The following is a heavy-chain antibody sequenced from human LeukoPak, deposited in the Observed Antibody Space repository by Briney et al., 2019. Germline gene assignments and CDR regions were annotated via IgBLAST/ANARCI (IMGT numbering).Heavy chain of an antibody. D-gene: IGHD2-2*01. CDR3: ARHYCLYGTSCVSSPYSYYFDL. Sequence: SETLSLICTVSGGSISSYYWSWIRQPPGKGLEWIGYLYTSGNTNYNPSLKSRITIAVDTFRNQLSLKLSSVTAADTAVYYCARHYCLYGTSCVSSPYSYYFDLWGRGTLVTVSS. V-gene: IGHV4-4*09. J-gene: IGHJ2*01. CDR1: GGSISSYY. CDR2: LYTSGNT.